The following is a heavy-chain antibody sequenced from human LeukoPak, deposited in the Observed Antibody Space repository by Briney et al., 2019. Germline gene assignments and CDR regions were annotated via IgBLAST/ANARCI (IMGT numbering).Heavy chain of an antibody. CDR2: IHYSGSS. CDR1: GNSISSGDYY. J-gene: IGHJ5*02. V-gene: IGHV4-30-4*01. CDR3: VSRADWFDP. Sequence: SETLPLTCTASGNSISSGDYYWSWLRQPPGKGLEWIGYIHYSGSSDYNPALKSRVSISVDASKNQFSLKLTSVTAADTAVYFCVSRADWFDPWGPGTLVTVSS.